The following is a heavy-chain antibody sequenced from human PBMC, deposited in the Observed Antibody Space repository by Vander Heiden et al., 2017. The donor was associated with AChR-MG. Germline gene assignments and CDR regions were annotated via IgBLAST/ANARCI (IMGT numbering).Heavy chain of an antibody. Sequence: ETLSLTCTVSGSSITSYYWSWIRQSPGKGLEWIGYLYYSGRTDYNPSLKDRINMSVDTSKKQFSLKLNSLSAADTALYYCARVKNFYGSGSYSFDYWGQGALVTVSS. CDR2: LYYSGRT. V-gene: IGHV4-59*01. CDR3: ARVKNFYGSGSYSFDY. CDR1: GSSITSYY. D-gene: IGHD3-10*01. J-gene: IGHJ4*02.